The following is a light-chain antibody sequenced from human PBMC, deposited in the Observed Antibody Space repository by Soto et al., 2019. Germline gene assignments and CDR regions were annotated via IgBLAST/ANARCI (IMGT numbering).Light chain of an antibody. CDR2: GAS. J-gene: IGKJ1*01. CDR3: QQYNNWPRT. V-gene: IGKV3-15*01. Sequence: EILMTQSPATLSVSPGERATLSCRAAQSVSTNLAWYQHKPGQAPRLLIYGASTRATGIPARFSGSASGTDFTLTISGLQSEDFAVYYCQQYNNWPRTFGQGTKVEVK. CDR1: QSVSTN.